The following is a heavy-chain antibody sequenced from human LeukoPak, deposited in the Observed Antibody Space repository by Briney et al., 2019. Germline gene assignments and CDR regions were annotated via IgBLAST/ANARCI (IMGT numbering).Heavy chain of an antibody. CDR3: ARGRLEAAATDDY. D-gene: IGHD6-13*01. Sequence: ASVKVSCKASGYTFTGYYMHWVRPAPGQGLEWMGWVNPNSGGTRYAQRFQDRVTMTRDTSITTAYMELSRLRSDDTAVYFCARGRLEAAATDDYWGQGTLVTVSS. J-gene: IGHJ4*02. CDR2: VNPNSGGT. CDR1: GYTFTGYY. V-gene: IGHV1-2*02.